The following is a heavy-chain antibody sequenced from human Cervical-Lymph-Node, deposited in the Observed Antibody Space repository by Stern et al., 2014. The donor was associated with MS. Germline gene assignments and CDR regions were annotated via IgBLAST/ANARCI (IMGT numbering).Heavy chain of an antibody. CDR2: MNSDESSA. Sequence: EVQLVESGGSLVQPGGSLRLSCAAPVFTFSTYWMHFVRHAPGKWLVLVSRMNSDESSAAYADSVKGRFSSSSDNDKNTLYLQMNSLRAGDTAVYYCARGVMVAATYAYDIWGQGTMVTISS. V-gene: IGHV3-74*03. CDR1: VFTFSTYW. J-gene: IGHJ3*02. D-gene: IGHD2-15*01. CDR3: ARGVMVAATYAYDI.